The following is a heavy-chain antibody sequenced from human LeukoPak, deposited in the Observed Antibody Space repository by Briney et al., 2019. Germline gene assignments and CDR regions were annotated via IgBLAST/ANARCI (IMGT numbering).Heavy chain of an antibody. Sequence: PSEPLSLTCTVSGGSISSYYWSWIRQPPGKGLEWIGYIYYSGSTNYNPSLKSRVTISVDTSKNQFSLKLSSVTAADTAVYYCAREPIAAQAVWGQGTLVTVSS. CDR2: IYYSGST. D-gene: IGHD6-6*01. CDR1: GGSISSYY. V-gene: IGHV4-59*01. CDR3: AREPIAAQAV. J-gene: IGHJ4*02.